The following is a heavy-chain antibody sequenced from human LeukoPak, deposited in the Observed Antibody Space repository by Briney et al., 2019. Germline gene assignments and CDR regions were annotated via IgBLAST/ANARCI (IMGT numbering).Heavy chain of an antibody. Sequence: GGSLRLSCAASGFTFSSYAMSWVRQAPGKGLEWVSAISGSGGSTYYADSVKGRFPISRDNSKNPLYLQINSLRAEDTAIHYCAKDLGYCSSTRCFPDYWGQGTLVTGPS. CDR1: GFTFSSYA. D-gene: IGHD2-2*01. CDR3: AKDLGYCSSTRCFPDY. V-gene: IGHV3-23*01. J-gene: IGHJ4*01. CDR2: ISGSGGST.